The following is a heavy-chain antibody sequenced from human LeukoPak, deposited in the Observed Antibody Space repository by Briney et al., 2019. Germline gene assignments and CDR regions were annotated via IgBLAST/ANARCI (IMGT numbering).Heavy chain of an antibody. CDR1: GGSISTYF. CDR3: ARNRYDSSGYYLDS. D-gene: IGHD3-22*01. J-gene: IGHJ4*02. Sequence: SETLSLTCTVSGGSISTYFWTWIRQPPGKGLEWVGYVYYSGSTKYNPSLKSRVTISVDTTKNQFSLKLSSVTAADTAVYYCARNRYDSSGYYLDSWGQGTLVTVSS. V-gene: IGHV4-59*01. CDR2: VYYSGST.